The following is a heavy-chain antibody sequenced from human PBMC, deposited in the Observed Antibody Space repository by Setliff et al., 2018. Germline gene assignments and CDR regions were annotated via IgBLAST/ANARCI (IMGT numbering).Heavy chain of an antibody. D-gene: IGHD3-3*01. CDR3: ARAPRLEWLLPTFDS. Sequence: ASVKVSCKTSGYTFISYGISWVRQAPGQGLEWMGWINNYKGNTDYAQNIQGRVTMTTDTSTSTAYMELRSLRSDDTAVYYCARAPRLEWLLPTFDSWGQGTLVTVSS. CDR2: INNYKGNT. V-gene: IGHV1-18*01. CDR1: GYTFISYG. J-gene: IGHJ4*02.